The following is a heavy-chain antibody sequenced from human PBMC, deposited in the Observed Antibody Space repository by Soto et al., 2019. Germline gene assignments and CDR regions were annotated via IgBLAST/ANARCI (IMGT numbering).Heavy chain of an antibody. CDR3: VRVREDAWFPHYYFNS. CDR1: GFTFSSYW. CDR2: VNSDGSST. Sequence: GGSLRLSCAASGFTFSSYWMHWVRQAPGKGQVWVLRVNSDGSSTSYADSVKGRFTISRDNAKNTLYLQMNSLRAEDTAVYYCVRVREDAWFPHYYFNSWGQGPLVSVSS. J-gene: IGHJ4*02. V-gene: IGHV3-74*01. D-gene: IGHD3-10*01.